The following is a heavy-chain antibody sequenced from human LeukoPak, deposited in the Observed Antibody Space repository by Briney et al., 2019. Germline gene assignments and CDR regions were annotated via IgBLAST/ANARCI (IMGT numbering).Heavy chain of an antibody. V-gene: IGHV4-59*12. J-gene: IGHJ4*02. CDR2: IHYSGET. Sequence: PSETLSLTCTVSGGSIRGYYWSWIRQPPGKGLEWIGYIHYSGETNYNPSLSSRVTIAMDTSKNQFSLNLRSVTAADTAVYYCARDLTFDYWGQGALVTVSS. CDR1: GGSIRGYY. CDR3: ARDLTFDY.